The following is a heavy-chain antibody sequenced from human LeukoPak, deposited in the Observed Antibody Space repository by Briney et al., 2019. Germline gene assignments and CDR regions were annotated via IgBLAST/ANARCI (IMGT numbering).Heavy chain of an antibody. V-gene: IGHV1-3*01. CDR2: INAGNGNT. CDR3: ARGTQGSGYLFDLDY. J-gene: IGHJ4*02. Sequence: ASVKVSCKASGYTFTSYAMHWVHQSPGQRLEWMGWINAGNGNTKYSQKFQGRVTITRDTSASTAYMELSSLRSEDTAVYYCARGTQGSGYLFDLDYWGQGTLVTVSS. D-gene: IGHD3-22*01. CDR1: GYTFTSYA.